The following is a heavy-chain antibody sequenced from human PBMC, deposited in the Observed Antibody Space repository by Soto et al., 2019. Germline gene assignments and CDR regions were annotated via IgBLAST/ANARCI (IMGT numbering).Heavy chain of an antibody. Sequence: QVTLKESGPVLVKPTETLTLTCTVSGFSLSNARMGVIWIRQPPGKALEWLAHIFSNDEKSYSTSLKSRLTISKDTSKSQVVLTITTMDPVDTATYSCARIWGPYYYYGMDVWGQGTTVTVSS. CDR1: GFSLSNARMG. CDR2: IFSNDEK. CDR3: ARIWGPYYYYGMDV. D-gene: IGHD7-27*01. J-gene: IGHJ6*02. V-gene: IGHV2-26*01.